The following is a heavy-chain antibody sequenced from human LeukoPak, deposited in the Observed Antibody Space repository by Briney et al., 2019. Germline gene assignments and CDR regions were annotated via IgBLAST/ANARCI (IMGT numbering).Heavy chain of an antibody. CDR1: GFTFSSFG. D-gene: IGHD2-15*01. V-gene: IGHV3-33*01. Sequence: PGGSLRLSCAASGFTFSSFGMHWVRQAPGKGLEWVAIIWSDGSNEVYIESVKGRFTISRDNSKNTLYLHMNSLRGEDTAMYFGARGCGGGPGCYILDYWGQGTLVTVSS. CDR3: ARGCGGGPGCYILDY. CDR2: IWSDGSNE. J-gene: IGHJ4*02.